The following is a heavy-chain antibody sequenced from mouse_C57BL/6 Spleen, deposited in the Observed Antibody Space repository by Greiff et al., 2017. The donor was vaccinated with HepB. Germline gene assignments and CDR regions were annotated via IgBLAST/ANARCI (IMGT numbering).Heavy chain of an antibody. V-gene: IGHV1-22*01. CDR3: AREGLIYYDYDAFAY. Sequence: VQLQQSGPELVKPGASVKMSCKASGYTFTDYNMHWVKQSHGKSLEWIGYINPNNGGTSYNQKFKGKATLTVNKSSSTAYMELRSLTSEDSAVYYCAREGLIYYDYDAFAYWGQGTLVTVSA. CDR1: GYTFTDYN. D-gene: IGHD2-4*01. CDR2: INPNNGGT. J-gene: IGHJ3*01.